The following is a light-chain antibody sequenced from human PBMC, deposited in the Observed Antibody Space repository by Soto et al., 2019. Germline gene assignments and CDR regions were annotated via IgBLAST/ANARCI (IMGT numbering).Light chain of an antibody. V-gene: IGLV1-51*01. J-gene: IGLJ3*02. Sequence: QSVLTQPPSVSAAPGQKVTISCSGGRSNIGNNFVSWYQQLPGTAPKLLMYDNNQRPSVIPDRFSGSKSGTSATLAITGLQTGDEADYYCGTWDSGLSAVVFGGGTKLTVL. CDR2: DNN. CDR3: GTWDSGLSAVV. CDR1: RSNIGNNF.